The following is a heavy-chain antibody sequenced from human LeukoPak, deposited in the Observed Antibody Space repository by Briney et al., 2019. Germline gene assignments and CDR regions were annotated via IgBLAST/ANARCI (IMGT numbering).Heavy chain of an antibody. Sequence: SETLPLTCTVSGGSISSYYWSWIRQPPGKGLEWIGYIYYSGSTNYNPSLKSRVTISVDTSKNQFSLKLSSVTAADTAVYYCARAVARDYYFDYWGQGTLVTVSS. CDR2: IYYSGST. CDR3: ARAVARDYYFDY. D-gene: IGHD6-19*01. CDR1: GGSISSYY. J-gene: IGHJ4*02. V-gene: IGHV4-59*01.